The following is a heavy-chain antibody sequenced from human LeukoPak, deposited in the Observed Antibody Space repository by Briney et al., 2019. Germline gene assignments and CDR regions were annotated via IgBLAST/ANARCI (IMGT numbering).Heavy chain of an antibody. D-gene: IGHD3-22*01. CDR1: GFTFRAYA. CDR2: ISGSGGST. V-gene: IGHV3-23*01. J-gene: IGHJ4*02. Sequence: GRSLRLSCAASGFTFRAYAMNWVRQAPGKGLEWVSAISGSGGSTYYADSVKGRFTISRDNSKNTLYLQMNSLRAEDTAVYYCAKAKYYYDSSAPWFDYWGQGTLVTVSS. CDR3: AKAKYYYDSSAPWFDY.